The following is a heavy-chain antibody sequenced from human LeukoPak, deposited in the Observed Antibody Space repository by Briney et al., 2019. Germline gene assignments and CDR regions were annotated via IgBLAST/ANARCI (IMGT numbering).Heavy chain of an antibody. D-gene: IGHD3-9*01. CDR3: AKDEMRYFDWLLQAFDY. V-gene: IGHV3-30*18. Sequence: GRSLRLSCAASGFTFSSYGMHWVRQAPGKGLEWVAVISYDGSNKYYAGSVKGRFTISRDNSKNTLYLQMNSLRAEDTAVYYCAKDEMRYFDWLLQAFDYWGQGTLVTVSS. CDR2: ISYDGSNK. J-gene: IGHJ4*02. CDR1: GFTFSSYG.